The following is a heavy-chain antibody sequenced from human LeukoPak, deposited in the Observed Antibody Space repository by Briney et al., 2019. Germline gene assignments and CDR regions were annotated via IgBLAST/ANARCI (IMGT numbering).Heavy chain of an antibody. V-gene: IGHV1-8*01. Sequence: GASVKVSCKASGYTFTSYDINWVRQATGQGLEWMGWMNPNSGNTGYAQKFQGRVTMTRNTSISTAYMELSSLRSEDTAVYYCARGLPDFWSGYYTGDDYWGQGTLATVSS. CDR2: MNPNSGNT. D-gene: IGHD3-3*01. CDR1: GYTFTSYD. J-gene: IGHJ4*02. CDR3: ARGLPDFWSGYYTGDDY.